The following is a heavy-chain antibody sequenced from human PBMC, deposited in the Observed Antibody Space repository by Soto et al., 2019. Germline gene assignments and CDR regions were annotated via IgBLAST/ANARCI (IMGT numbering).Heavy chain of an antibody. CDR3: ARRYDYGSGSRYHDAFDI. CDR2: MNPNSGNT. J-gene: IGHJ3*02. V-gene: IGHV1-8*01. D-gene: IGHD3-10*01. Sequence: GASVKVSCKASGYTFNSYDINWVRQATGQGLEWMGWMNPNSGNTGYAQKFQGRVTMTRNTSISTAYMELSSLRSEDTAVYYCARRYDYGSGSRYHDAFDIWGQGTMVTVS. CDR1: GYTFNSYD.